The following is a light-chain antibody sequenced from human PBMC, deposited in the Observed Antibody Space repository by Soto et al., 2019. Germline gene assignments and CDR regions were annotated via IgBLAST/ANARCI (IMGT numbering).Light chain of an antibody. CDR2: GAS. CDR1: QSVSSNF. CDR3: QQYGSAPFP. Sequence: ESVVTQSPGTMSVSTGERVTLSCRASQSVSSNFLAWHQQKPGQAPRLLIYGASSRAGGIPDRFRGSGSGTDFTLTIYSLEPEDFAVYYCQQYGSAPFPFGPGTKVDVK. V-gene: IGKV3-20*01. J-gene: IGKJ3*01.